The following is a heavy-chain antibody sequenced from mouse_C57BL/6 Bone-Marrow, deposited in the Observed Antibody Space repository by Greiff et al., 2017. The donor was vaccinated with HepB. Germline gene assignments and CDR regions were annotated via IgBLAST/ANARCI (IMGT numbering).Heavy chain of an antibody. CDR1: GYTFTSYW. J-gene: IGHJ2*01. CDR2: IHPSDSDT. CDR3: ARLGGYEGGCYFDY. V-gene: IGHV1-74*01. D-gene: IGHD2-2*01. Sequence: VQLQQPGAELVKPGASVKVSCKASGYTFTSYWMHWVKQRPGQGLEWIGRIHPSDSDTNYNQKFKGKATLTVDKSSSTAYMQLNSLTSEDSAVYFCARLGGYEGGCYFDYWGQGTTLTVSS.